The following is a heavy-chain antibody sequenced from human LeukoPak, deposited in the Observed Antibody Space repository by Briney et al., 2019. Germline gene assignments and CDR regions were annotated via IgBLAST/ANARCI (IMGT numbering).Heavy chain of an antibody. CDR1: GYSISSGYY. D-gene: IGHD2-2*01. J-gene: IGHJ3*02. CDR3: AREYLGVVPAAKLGYAFDI. CDR2: SYHSGST. V-gene: IGHV4-38-2*02. Sequence: PSETLSLTCTVSGYSISSGYYWGWIRQPPGKGLEWIGRSYHSGSTYYNPSLKSRVTISVDTSKNQFSLKLSSVTAADTAVYYCAREYLGVVPAAKLGYAFDIWGQGTMVTVSS.